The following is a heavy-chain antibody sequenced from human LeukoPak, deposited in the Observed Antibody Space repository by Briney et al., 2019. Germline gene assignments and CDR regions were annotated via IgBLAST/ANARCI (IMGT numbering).Heavy chain of an antibody. CDR1: GYPFTTYG. J-gene: IGHJ5*02. Sequence: ASVQVPCKASGYPFTTYGFIWVRQAPGRGPEWLGWISANNGNRKAAQKFRDRLNMTTDAATQTAYTHLTSLRSDDTAMYFCARTVGNRADPWGQGSLVIVSP. CDR2: ISANNGNR. CDR3: ARTVGNRADP. D-gene: IGHD1-14*01. V-gene: IGHV1-18*01.